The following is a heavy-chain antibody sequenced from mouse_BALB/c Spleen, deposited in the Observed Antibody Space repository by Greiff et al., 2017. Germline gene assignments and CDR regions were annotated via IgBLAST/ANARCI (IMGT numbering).Heavy chain of an antibody. V-gene: IGHV1-69*02. J-gene: IGHJ4*01. Sequence: VQLQQPGAELVRPGASVKLSCKASGYTFTSYWINWVKQRPGQGLEWIGNINPSDSYTNYNQKFKDKATLTVDKSYSTAYMQLSSPTSEDSAVYYCTRGGVIITTNAMDYWGQGTSVTVSS. CDR1: GYTFTSYW. D-gene: IGHD2-4*01. CDR3: TRGGVIITTNAMDY. CDR2: INPSDSYT.